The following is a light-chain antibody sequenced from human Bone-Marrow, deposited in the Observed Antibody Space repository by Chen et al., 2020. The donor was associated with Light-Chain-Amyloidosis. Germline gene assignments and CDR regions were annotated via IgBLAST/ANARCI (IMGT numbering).Light chain of an antibody. CDR1: NIGSTS. V-gene: IGLV3-21*02. Sequence: SYVLTPPSSVSVAPAQTATIACGGNNIGSTSAHWYQQTPGQAPLLVVYDDSDRPSGIPERLSGSNSGNTATLTISRVEAGDEADYYCQVWDRSSDRPVFGGGTKLTVL. CDR3: QVWDRSSDRPV. CDR2: DDS. J-gene: IGLJ3*02.